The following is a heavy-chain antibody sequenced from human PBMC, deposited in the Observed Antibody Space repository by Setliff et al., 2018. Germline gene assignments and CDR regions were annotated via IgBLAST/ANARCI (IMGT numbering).Heavy chain of an antibody. CDR3: VRGSAYSSGSFDC. D-gene: IGHD3-22*01. Sequence: GGSLRLSCVGSGFTISGYAMTWVRQVPGKGLEWISSIKDSDYSTYYADSVKGRFTISRDNSKNTLYLQMNGLRAEDSAMYYCVRGSAYSSGSFDCWGQGTLVTVSS. CDR1: GFTISGYA. J-gene: IGHJ4*02. V-gene: IGHV3-23*05. CDR2: IKDSDYST.